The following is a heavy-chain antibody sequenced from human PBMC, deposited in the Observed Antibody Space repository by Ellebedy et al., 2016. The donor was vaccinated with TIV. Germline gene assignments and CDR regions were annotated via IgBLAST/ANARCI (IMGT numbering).Heavy chain of an antibody. V-gene: IGHV1-69*13. CDR1: GATFSSHA. CDR2: IIPHFATP. D-gene: IGHD5-24*01. CDR3: ASIRDGYNNYYNYGMDV. Sequence: SVKVSCXTFGATFSSHAVSWVRQAPGQGLEWMGGIIPHFATPNHAQKFQGRVTITADESTSTAYMELRSLRSEDTAVYYCASIRDGYNNYYNYGMDVWGQGTTVTVSS. J-gene: IGHJ6*02.